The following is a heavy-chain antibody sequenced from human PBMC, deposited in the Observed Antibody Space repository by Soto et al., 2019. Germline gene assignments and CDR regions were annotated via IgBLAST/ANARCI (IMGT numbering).Heavy chain of an antibody. CDR1: GGSISSYY. CDR2: IYYSGRT. CDR3: ARGYCSSTICYIWDNWFDP. V-gene: IGHV4-59*01. J-gene: IGHJ5*02. D-gene: IGHD2-2*02. Sequence: QVQLQESGPGLVKPSETLSLTCTVSGGSISSYYWSWIRQPPGKGLEWIGYIYYSGRTNYNPPLKSRVTISVDTSKNQFSLKLSSVTAADTAVYYCARGYCSSTICYIWDNWFDPWGQGTLVTVSS.